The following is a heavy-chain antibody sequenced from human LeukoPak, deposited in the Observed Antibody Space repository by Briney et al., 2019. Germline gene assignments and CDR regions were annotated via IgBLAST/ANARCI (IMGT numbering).Heavy chain of an antibody. D-gene: IGHD4-17*01. J-gene: IGHJ6*02. V-gene: IGHV3-7*01. CDR1: GFTFSSYW. CDR2: IKYDGNEE. CDR3: ARGGSYGDYSRV. Sequence: GGSLRLSCAASGFTFSSYWMSWMRQAPGKGLEWVANIKYDGNEEYYVDSVKGRFTISRDNAKNSLYLQMNSLRAEDTAVYYCARGGSYGDYSRVWGQGTTVTVSS.